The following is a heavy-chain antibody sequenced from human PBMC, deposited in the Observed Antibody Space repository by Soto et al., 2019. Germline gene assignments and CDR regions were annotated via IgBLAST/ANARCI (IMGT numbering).Heavy chain of an antibody. CDR2: ISDTGRDT. D-gene: IGHD3-16*02. CDR3: STSSERLSLVTLGGLIPLGFDY. J-gene: IGHJ4*02. Sequence: EAQLLESGGGLVQPGGSLRLSCVASGFTFNYYDVTWVRRGPGKGLDWVSTISDTGRDTYFGDSVRGRFSISRDKSRNTVYLQTHSLTVDVTALYYCSTSSERLSLVTLGGLIPLGFDYWGQGILVTVSS. V-gene: IGHV3-23*01. CDR1: GFTFNYYD.